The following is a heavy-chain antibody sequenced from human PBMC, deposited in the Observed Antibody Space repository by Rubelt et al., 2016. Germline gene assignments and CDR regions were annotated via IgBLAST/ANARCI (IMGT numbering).Heavy chain of an antibody. CDR1: GFTFSSYA. Sequence: VQLVESGGGVVQPGRSLRLSCSASGFTFSSYAMSWVRQAPGKGLEWVSAISGSGGSTYYADSVKGRFTISRDNSKNTLYLQMNRPRVEDTAMYYCARDPVGGNVRQFDYWGQGTLVTVSS. CDR3: ARDPVGGNVRQFDY. CDR2: ISGSGGST. D-gene: IGHD1-26*01. J-gene: IGHJ4*02. V-gene: IGHV3-23*04.